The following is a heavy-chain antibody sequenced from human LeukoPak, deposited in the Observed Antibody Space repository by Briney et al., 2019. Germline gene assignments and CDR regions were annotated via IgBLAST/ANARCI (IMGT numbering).Heavy chain of an antibody. V-gene: IGHV1-2*02. CDR2: INPNSGGT. CDR1: GYTCTGYY. J-gene: IGHJ3*02. CDR3: ARDFTSRIVGALNAFDI. D-gene: IGHD1-26*01. Sequence: ASVKVSCKASGYTCTGYYMHWVRQAPGQGLEWMGWINPNSGGTNYAQKFQGRVTMTRDTSISTAYMELSRLRSDDTAVYYCARDFTSRIVGALNAFDIWGQGTVVTVSS.